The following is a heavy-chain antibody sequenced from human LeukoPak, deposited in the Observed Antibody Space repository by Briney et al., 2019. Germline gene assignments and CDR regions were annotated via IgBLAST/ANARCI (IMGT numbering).Heavy chain of an antibody. D-gene: IGHD3-22*01. CDR1: GYTFTGYY. V-gene: IGHV1-2*02. Sequence: AAVKVSCKASGYTFTGYYMHWVRQAPGQGLEWMGWINPNSGGTNYAQKFQGRVTMTRDTSISTAYMELSRLRSDDTAVYYCARTYYYDSSGYNYWGQGTLVTASS. J-gene: IGHJ4*02. CDR3: ARTYYYDSSGYNY. CDR2: INPNSGGT.